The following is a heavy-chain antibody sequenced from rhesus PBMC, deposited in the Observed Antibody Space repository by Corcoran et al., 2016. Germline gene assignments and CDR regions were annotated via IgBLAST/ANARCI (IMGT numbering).Heavy chain of an antibody. CDR2: IYGSGGSN. D-gene: IGHD5-42*01. J-gene: IGHJ2*01. Sequence: QVQLQESGPGLVKPSETLSLTCAVSGYSISSGYYWGWLRQPPGRGLEWIGSIYGSGGSNYLNPSLKSRVTLSVDPSKNQFSLKLSSVTAADTAVYYCARVGSSWSEWDTVGTEWYFDLWGPGTPITISS. CDR3: ARVGSSWSEWDTVGTEWYFDL. V-gene: IGHV4S14*01. CDR1: GYSISSGYY.